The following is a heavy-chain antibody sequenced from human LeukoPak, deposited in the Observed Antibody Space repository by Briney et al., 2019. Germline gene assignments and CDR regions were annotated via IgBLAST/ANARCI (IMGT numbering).Heavy chain of an antibody. CDR3: ARDCWSSGCSMGAFDI. J-gene: IGHJ3*02. CDR1: GFNFSSYW. CDR2: IMQEGSEK. D-gene: IGHD6-19*01. Sequence: GGSLRLSCAASGFNFSSYWMRWVRQAPGKGLELVANIMQEGSEKYYVDSVKGRFTVSRDNAKNSLYLRMNSLRDEDTAVYSCARDCWSSGCSMGAFDIWGQGTMVTVSS. V-gene: IGHV3-7*01.